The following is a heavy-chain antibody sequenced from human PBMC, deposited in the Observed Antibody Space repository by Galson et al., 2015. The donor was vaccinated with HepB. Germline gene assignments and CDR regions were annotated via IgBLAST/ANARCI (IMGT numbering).Heavy chain of an antibody. CDR2: IDPNSGGT. CDR1: GYTFTGYY. Sequence: VKVSCKASGYTFTGYYMHWVRQAPGQGLEWMGWIDPNSGGTNYARKFQGRVTMTRDTSISTAYMELSRLRSDDTAVYYCARPRTAIVVVPAAMVGGGDAFDIWGQGTMVTVSS. J-gene: IGHJ3*02. D-gene: IGHD2-2*01. V-gene: IGHV1-2*02. CDR3: ARPRTAIVVVPAAMVGGGDAFDI.